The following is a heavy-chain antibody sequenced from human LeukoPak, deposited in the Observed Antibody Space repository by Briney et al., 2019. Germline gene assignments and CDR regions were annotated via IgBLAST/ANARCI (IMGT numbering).Heavy chain of an antibody. V-gene: IGHV4-4*07. J-gene: IGHJ4*02. CDR2: IYTSGNT. CDR3: ARGLSGFWNNYDDY. CDR1: GGSISSYY. Sequence: SETLSLTCTVSGGSISSYYWSWIRQPAGKGLEWIGRIYTSGNTNYNPSLKSRVIISVDTSENQFSLKLSSVTAADTAVYYCARGLSGFWNNYDDYWGQGTLVTVSS. D-gene: IGHD3-3*01.